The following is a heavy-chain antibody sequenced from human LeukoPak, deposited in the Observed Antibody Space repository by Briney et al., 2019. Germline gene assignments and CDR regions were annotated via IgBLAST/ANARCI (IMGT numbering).Heavy chain of an antibody. D-gene: IGHD3-3*01. V-gene: IGHV1-8*03. CDR1: GYTFTSYD. Sequence: ASVKVSCKASGYTFTSYDINWVRQATGQGLEWMGWMNPNSGNTGYAQKFQGRVTITRNTSISTAYMELSSLRSEDTAVYYCARNPVPPQYYDFWSGYYFGHLRSDYYMDVWGKGTTVTVSS. CDR2: MNPNSGNT. J-gene: IGHJ6*03. CDR3: ARNPVPPQYYDFWSGYYFGHLRSDYYMDV.